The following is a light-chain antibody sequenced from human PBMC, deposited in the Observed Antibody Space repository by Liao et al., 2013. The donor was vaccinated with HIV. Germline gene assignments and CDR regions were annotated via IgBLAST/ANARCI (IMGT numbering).Light chain of an antibody. CDR2: QDD. CDR3: QAWDSSPV. V-gene: IGLV3-1*01. J-gene: IGLJ2*01. Sequence: SYELTQPPSVSVSPGQTASIPCSGDKLGDKYACWYQQKPGQSPVLVIYQDDKRPSGIPERFSGSNSGNTATLTISGTQAMDEADYYCQAWDSSPVFGGGTKLTVL. CDR1: KLGDKY.